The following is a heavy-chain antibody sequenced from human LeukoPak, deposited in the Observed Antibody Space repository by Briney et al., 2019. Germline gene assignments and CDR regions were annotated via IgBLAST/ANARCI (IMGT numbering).Heavy chain of an antibody. D-gene: IGHD2-2*01. Sequence: GGSLRLSCGASGFTFRTYWMSWVRQAPGKGVEWVANIKQDGSDKFYVDSVKGRFTISRDNAKNSMYLQMNSLRAEDTAVYYCARVLPVASRDYWGQGTLVTVSS. J-gene: IGHJ4*02. CDR1: GFTFRTYW. CDR2: IKQDGSDK. V-gene: IGHV3-7*01. CDR3: ARVLPVASRDY.